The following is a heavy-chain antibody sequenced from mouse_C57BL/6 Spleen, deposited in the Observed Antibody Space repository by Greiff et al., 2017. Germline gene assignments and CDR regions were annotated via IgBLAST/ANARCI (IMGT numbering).Heavy chain of an antibody. J-gene: IGHJ3*01. V-gene: IGHV1-82*01. CDR2: IYPGDGDT. D-gene: IGHD4-1*01. CDR1: GYAFSSSW. Sequence: VQLQQSGPELVKPGASVKISCKASGYAFSSSWMNWVKQRPGKGLEWIGRIYPGDGDTNYNGKFKGKATLTADKSSSTAYMQLSSLTSEDSAVYFCAREETGTPFAYWGQGTLDTVSA. CDR3: AREETGTPFAY.